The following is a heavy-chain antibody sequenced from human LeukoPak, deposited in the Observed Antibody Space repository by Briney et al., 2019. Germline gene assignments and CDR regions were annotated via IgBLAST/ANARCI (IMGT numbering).Heavy chain of an antibody. CDR3: AREGSSAINTNWFDP. D-gene: IGHD5-12*01. CDR2: INPDSGAT. CDR1: GYSFTGSY. V-gene: IGHV1-2*02. J-gene: IGHJ5*02. Sequence: ASVKVSCKASGYSFTGSYLHWVRQAPGQGLEWMGWINPDSGATEYAQKFQGRVTMTRDTSMTTAYMDLSRLTSDDTAVYYCAREGSSAINTNWFDPWGQGTLVAVSS.